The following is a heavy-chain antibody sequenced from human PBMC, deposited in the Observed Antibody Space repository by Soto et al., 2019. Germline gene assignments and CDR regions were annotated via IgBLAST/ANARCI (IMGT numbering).Heavy chain of an antibody. Sequence: GGSLRLSCAASGFTFSSYGMHWVRQAPGKGLEWVAVIWYDGSNKYYADSVKGRFTISRDNSKNTLYLQMNSLRAEDTAVYYCARGGDYDFWSGRKEIDYWGQGTLVTVSS. CDR2: IWYDGSNK. CDR1: GFTFSSYG. CDR3: ARGGDYDFWSGRKEIDY. V-gene: IGHV3-33*01. D-gene: IGHD3-3*01. J-gene: IGHJ4*02.